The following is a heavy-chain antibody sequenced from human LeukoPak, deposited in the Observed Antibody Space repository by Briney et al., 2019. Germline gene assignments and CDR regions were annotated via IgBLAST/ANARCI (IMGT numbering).Heavy chain of an antibody. J-gene: IGHJ6*02. CDR1: GFTFSSYE. Sequence: GGSLRLSCAASGFTFSSYEMNWVRQAPGKGLEWVSYISSSGSTIYYADSVKGRVTISRDNAKNSLYLQMNSLRAEDTAVYYCAREDTAMVNYYYYGMDVWGQGTTVTVSS. V-gene: IGHV3-48*03. D-gene: IGHD5-18*01. CDR3: AREDTAMVNYYYYGMDV. CDR2: ISSSGSTI.